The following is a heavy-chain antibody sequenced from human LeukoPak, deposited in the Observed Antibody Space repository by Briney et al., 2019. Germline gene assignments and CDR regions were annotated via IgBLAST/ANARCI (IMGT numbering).Heavy chain of an antibody. CDR1: GYRFTSYW. D-gene: IGHD3-10*01. Sequence: GESLKISCKGSGYRFTSYWIGWVRQMPGKGLEWMGIIYPGDSDTRYSPSFQGQVTISADKSISTAYLQWSSLKASDTAMYYCARGLSGWFGELLRYNWFDPWGQGTLVTVSS. CDR3: ARGLSGWFGELLRYNWFDP. J-gene: IGHJ5*02. CDR2: IYPGDSDT. V-gene: IGHV5-51*01.